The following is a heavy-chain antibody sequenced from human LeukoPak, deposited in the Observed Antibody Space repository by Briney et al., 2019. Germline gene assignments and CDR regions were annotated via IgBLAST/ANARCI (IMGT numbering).Heavy chain of an antibody. J-gene: IGHJ4*02. V-gene: IGHV1-18*04. CDR3: ARDRRYSSGWRTDY. Sequence: ASVKVSCKASGYTFTSYGISWVRQAPGQGLEWMGWISAYNGNTNYAQKLQGRVTMTTDTSTSTACMELRSLRSDDTAVYYCARDRRYSSGWRTDYWGQGTLVTVSS. CDR2: ISAYNGNT. CDR1: GYTFTSYG. D-gene: IGHD6-19*01.